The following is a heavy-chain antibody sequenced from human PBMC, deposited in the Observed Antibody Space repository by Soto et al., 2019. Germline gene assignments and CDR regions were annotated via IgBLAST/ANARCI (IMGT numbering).Heavy chain of an antibody. J-gene: IGHJ3*02. Sequence: GSLRLSCAASGFTLSSYGMPLVRQAPGKGLEWVAVISYDGSNKYYADSVKGRFTISRDNSKNTMYLQMNSLRAEDTAVYYCAKASGSVAAFDIWGQGTMVT. V-gene: IGHV3-30*18. CDR1: GFTLSSYG. D-gene: IGHD1-26*01. CDR2: ISYDGSNK. CDR3: AKASGSVAAFDI.